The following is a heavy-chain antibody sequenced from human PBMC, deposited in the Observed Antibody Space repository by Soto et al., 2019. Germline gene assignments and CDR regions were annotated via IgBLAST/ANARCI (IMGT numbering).Heavy chain of an antibody. CDR3: AKDSVWLVVSDGWFDP. CDR1: GFTFSSYA. CDR2: ISGSGGST. D-gene: IGHD3-22*01. V-gene: IGHV3-23*01. J-gene: IGHJ5*02. Sequence: EVQLLESGGGLVQPGGSLRLSCAASGFTFSSYAMSWVRQAPGKGLEWVSAISGSGGSTYYADSVKGRFTIPRDNSQSSRDRQSNSQRDEDTAVYYCAKDSVWLVVSDGWFDPWGQGTLGTVSS.